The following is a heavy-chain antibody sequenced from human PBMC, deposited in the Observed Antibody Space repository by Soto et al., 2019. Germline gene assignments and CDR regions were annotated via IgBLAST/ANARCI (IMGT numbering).Heavy chain of an antibody. D-gene: IGHD5-12*01. Sequence: GASVKVSCKASGGTFSSYAISWVRQAPGQGLECMGGIIPIFGTANYAQKFQGRVTITADESTSTAYMELSSLRSEDTAVYYCARESTTLITLVRHSPEYAFDIWGQGTMVTVSS. CDR3: ARESTTLITLVRHSPEYAFDI. J-gene: IGHJ3*02. CDR2: IIPIFGTA. V-gene: IGHV1-69*13. CDR1: GGTFSSYA.